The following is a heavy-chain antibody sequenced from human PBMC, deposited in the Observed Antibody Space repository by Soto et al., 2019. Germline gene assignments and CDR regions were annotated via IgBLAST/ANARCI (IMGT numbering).Heavy chain of an antibody. CDR1: GFTFTSSA. D-gene: IGHD2-15*01. Sequence: SVKVSCKASGFTFTSSAVQWVRQARGQGLEWIGWIDVGSGNTNYAQKFQERVTMTRNISASTAYMELSSLRSDDTAVYYCARGFRVAATRWWLDPWGQGTLVTVSS. CDR2: IDVGSGNT. CDR3: ARGFRVAATRWWLDP. J-gene: IGHJ5*02. V-gene: IGHV1-58*01.